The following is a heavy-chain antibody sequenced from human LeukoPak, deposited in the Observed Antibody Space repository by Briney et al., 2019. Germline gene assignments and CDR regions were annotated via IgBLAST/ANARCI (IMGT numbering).Heavy chain of an antibody. CDR2: ISSSSSYI. D-gene: IGHD6-19*01. Sequence: GGSLRRSCAASAFTFSSYWMSWVGQAPGNWLEWVSSISSSSSYIYYADSVKGRFTISRDYAKNSLYLQMNSLRAEDTAVYYCARYSSGWYDWFDPWGQGTLVTVSS. CDR3: ARYSSGWYDWFDP. CDR1: AFTFSSYW. V-gene: IGHV3-21*01. J-gene: IGHJ5*02.